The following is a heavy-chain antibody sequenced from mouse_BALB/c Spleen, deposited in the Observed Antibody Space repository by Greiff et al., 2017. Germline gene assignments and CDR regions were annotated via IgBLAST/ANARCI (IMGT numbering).Heavy chain of an antibody. J-gene: IGHJ1*01. V-gene: IGHV5-17*02. CDR2: ISSGSSTI. Sequence: DVMLVESGGGLVQPGGSRKLSCAASGFTFSSFGMHWVRQTPEKGLEWVAYISSGSSTIYYADTVKGRFTISRDNPKNTLFLQMTSLRSEDTAMYYCARDGVDGYYSYFDVWGAGTTVTVSS. D-gene: IGHD2-3*01. CDR1: GFTFSSFG. CDR3: ARDGVDGYYSYFDV.